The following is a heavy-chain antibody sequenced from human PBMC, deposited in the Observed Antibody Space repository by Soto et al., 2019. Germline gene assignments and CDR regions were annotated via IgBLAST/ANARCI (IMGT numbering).Heavy chain of an antibody. D-gene: IGHD3-3*01. CDR1: GFTFSSYS. Sequence: GGSLRLSCAASGFTFSSYSMNWVRQAPGKGLEWVSYISSSSSTIYYADSVKGRFTISRDNAKNSLYLQMNSLRAEDTAVYYCARDSLRITIFGVVSDFDYWGQGTLVTVSS. V-gene: IGHV3-48*01. CDR3: ARDSLRITIFGVVSDFDY. CDR2: ISSSSSTI. J-gene: IGHJ4*02.